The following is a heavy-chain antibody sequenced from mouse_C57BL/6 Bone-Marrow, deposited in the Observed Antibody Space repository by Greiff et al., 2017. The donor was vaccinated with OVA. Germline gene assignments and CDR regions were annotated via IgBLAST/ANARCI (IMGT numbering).Heavy chain of an antibody. J-gene: IGHJ1*03. D-gene: IGHD1-1*01. Sequence: QVQLQQPGAELVKPGASVKLSCKASGYTFTSYWMQWVKQRPGQGLEWIGEIDPSDSYTNYNQKFKGKATLTVDTSSSTAYMQLSSLTSEDSAVYYGARKAHYYGSSYGPYWYFDVWGTGTTVTVSS. CDR3: ARKAHYYGSSYGPYWYFDV. V-gene: IGHV1-50*01. CDR2: IDPSDSYT. CDR1: GYTFTSYW.